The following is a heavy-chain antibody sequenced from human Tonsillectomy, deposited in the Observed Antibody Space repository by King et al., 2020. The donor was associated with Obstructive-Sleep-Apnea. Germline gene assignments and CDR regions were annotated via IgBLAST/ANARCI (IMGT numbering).Heavy chain of an antibody. Sequence: VQLVESGGGLVQPGGSLRLSCAASGFTVITNYMTWVRQAPGKGLEWVSVIYSGGSTYYADSVKGRFTISRDNSKNTLYLQMNSLRAVDTAVYYCARGMTTVTASAFDIWGQGTMVTVSS. CDR3: ARGMTTVTASAFDI. D-gene: IGHD4-17*01. CDR1: GFTVITNY. CDR2: IYSGGST. V-gene: IGHV3-66*01. J-gene: IGHJ3*02.